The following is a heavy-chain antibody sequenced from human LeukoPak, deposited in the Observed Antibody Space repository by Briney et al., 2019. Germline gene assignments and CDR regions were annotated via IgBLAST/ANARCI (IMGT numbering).Heavy chain of an antibody. J-gene: IGHJ2*01. D-gene: IGHD3-3*01. CDR2: ISWNSGSI. CDR1: GFTFDDYA. Sequence: GGSLRLSCAASGFTFDDYAMHWVRQAPGKGLEWVSGISWNSGSIGYADSAKGRFTISRDNAKNSLYLQMNSLRAEDTALYYCAKDMVGWLTTTFDLWGRGTLVTVSS. CDR3: AKDMVGWLTTTFDL. V-gene: IGHV3-9*01.